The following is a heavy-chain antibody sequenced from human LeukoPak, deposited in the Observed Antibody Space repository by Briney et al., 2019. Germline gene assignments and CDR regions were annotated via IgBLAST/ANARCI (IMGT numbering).Heavy chain of an antibody. V-gene: IGHV1-3*01. Sequence: ASVKVSCKASGYTFTSYAMHWVRQAPGQRLEWMGWINAGNGNTKYSQKFQGRVTITRDTSASTAYMELSSLRSEDTAVYYCARVSAGGTCFDDWGQGSLVTVSS. CDR3: ARVSAGGTCFDD. CDR1: GYTFTSYA. CDR2: INAGNGNT. D-gene: IGHD3-16*01. J-gene: IGHJ4*02.